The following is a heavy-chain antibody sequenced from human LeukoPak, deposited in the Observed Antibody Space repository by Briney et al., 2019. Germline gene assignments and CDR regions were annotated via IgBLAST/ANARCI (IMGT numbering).Heavy chain of an antibody. D-gene: IGHD3-3*01. CDR2: INHSGST. Sequence: PSETLSLTCAVYGGSFSGYYWSWIRQPPGKGLEWIGEINHSGSTNYNPSLKSRVTISVDTSKDQFSLKLSSVTAADTAVYYCASSPYDFWSGYPLVFDYWGQGTLVTVSS. J-gene: IGHJ4*02. CDR3: ASSPYDFWSGYPLVFDY. V-gene: IGHV4-34*01. CDR1: GGSFSGYY.